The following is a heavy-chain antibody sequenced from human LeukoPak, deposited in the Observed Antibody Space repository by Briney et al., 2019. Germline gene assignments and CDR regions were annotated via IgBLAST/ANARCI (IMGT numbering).Heavy chain of an antibody. D-gene: IGHD2-15*01. V-gene: IGHV4-4*07. Sequence: ETLSLTCTVSGGSISSYHWIWIRQPAGKGLEWIGRINSNGDTVYNPSLKSRATMSLDMTNNQFSLKLTSVTAADRAVYYCATAGYNGGNPFEYWGQGTLVTVSS. CDR1: GGSISSYH. CDR2: INSNGDT. J-gene: IGHJ4*02. CDR3: ATAGYNGGNPFEY.